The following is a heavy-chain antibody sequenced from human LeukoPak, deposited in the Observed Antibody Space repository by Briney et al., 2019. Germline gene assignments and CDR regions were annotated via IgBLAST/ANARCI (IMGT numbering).Heavy chain of an antibody. CDR2: IWYDGSNK. D-gene: IGHD6-6*01. CDR1: GXTFSSYS. V-gene: IGHV3-33*08. CDR3: ARSILEYSSSSADY. J-gene: IGHJ4*02. Sequence: GGSLRLSCAASGXTFSSYSMNWVRQAPGKGLEWVAVIWYDGSNKYYADSVKGRFTISRDNSKNTLYLQMNSLRAEDTAVYYCARSILEYSSSSADYWGQGTLVTVSS.